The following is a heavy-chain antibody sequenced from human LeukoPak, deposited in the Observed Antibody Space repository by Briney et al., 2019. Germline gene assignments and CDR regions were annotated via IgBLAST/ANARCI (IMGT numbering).Heavy chain of an antibody. CDR3: TTDLEYKTSYFDY. J-gene: IGHJ4*02. CDR1: GFTFSNAW. CDR2: IKSKTDGGTT. D-gene: IGHD2/OR15-2a*01. V-gene: IGHV3-15*01. Sequence: GGSLRLSCAASGFTFSNAWMSWARQAPGKGLEWVGRIKSKTDGGTTDYAAPVKGRFTISRDDSKNTLYLQMNSLKTEDTAVYYCTTDLEYKTSYFDYWGQGTLVTVSS.